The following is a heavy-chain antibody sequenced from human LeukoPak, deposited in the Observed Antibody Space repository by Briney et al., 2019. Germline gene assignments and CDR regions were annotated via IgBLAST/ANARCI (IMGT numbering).Heavy chain of an antibody. J-gene: IGHJ4*02. CDR1: GFTFSSYS. Sequence: GGSLRLSCAASGFTFSSYSMNWVRQAPGKGLEWVSSISSSSSYIYYADSVKDRFTISRDNAKNSLYLQMNSLRAEGTAVYYCASLTGYYSGDYWGQGTLVTVSS. CDR3: ASLTGYYSGDY. CDR2: ISSSSSYI. D-gene: IGHD3-9*01. V-gene: IGHV3-21*01.